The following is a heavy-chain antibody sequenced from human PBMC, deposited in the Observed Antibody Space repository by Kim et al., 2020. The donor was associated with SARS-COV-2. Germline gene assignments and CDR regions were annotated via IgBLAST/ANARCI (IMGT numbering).Heavy chain of an antibody. V-gene: IGHV4-39*07. J-gene: IGHJ4*02. Sequence: SETLSLTCTVSGGSISSSSYYWGWIRQPPGKGLEWIGSIYYSGSTYYNPSLKSRVTISVDTSKNQFSLKLSSVTAADTAVYYCATTGAYYYDSSGSQFDYWGQGTLVTVSS. CDR2: IYYSGST. D-gene: IGHD3-22*01. CDR3: ATTGAYYYDSSGSQFDY. CDR1: GGSISSSSYY.